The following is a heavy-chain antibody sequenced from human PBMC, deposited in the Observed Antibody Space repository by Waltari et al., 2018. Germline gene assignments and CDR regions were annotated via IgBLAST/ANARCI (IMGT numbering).Heavy chain of an antibody. Sequence: QVQLVQSGAEVKKPGSSVKVSCQASGGTFSSYTISWVRQAPGQGLEWMGRVIPILGIANYAQKFQGRVTITADKSTSTAYMELSSLRSEDTAVYYCAREGYCSSTSCYRVNWFDPWGQGTLVTVSS. CDR2: VIPILGIA. CDR3: AREGYCSSTSCYRVNWFDP. D-gene: IGHD2-2*02. V-gene: IGHV1-69*08. J-gene: IGHJ5*02. CDR1: GGTFSSYT.